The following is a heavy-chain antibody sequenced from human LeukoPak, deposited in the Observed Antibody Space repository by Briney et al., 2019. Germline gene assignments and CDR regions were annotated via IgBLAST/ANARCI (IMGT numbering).Heavy chain of an antibody. J-gene: IGHJ4*02. D-gene: IGHD3-22*01. CDR1: GGSFSGYY. V-gene: IGHV4-34*01. Sequence: PSETLSLTCAVYGGSFSGYYWSWIRQPPGKGLEWIGEINHSGSTNYNPSLKSRVTISVDTSKNQFSLKLSSVTAADTAVYYCARERYYDSSGYLMGTDYRGQGTLVTVSS. CDR2: INHSGST. CDR3: ARERYYDSSGYLMGTDY.